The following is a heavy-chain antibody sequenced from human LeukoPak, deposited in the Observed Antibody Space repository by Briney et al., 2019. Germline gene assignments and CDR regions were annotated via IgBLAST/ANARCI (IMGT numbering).Heavy chain of an antibody. D-gene: IGHD3-10*01. J-gene: IGHJ4*02. V-gene: IGHV4-59*08. Sequence: SETLSLTCTVSGGSISSYYWSWIRQPPGKGLEWIGYIYYSGSTNYNPSLKSRVTISVDTSKNQFSLKPSSVTAADTAVYYCARHGMVRGVIIGEVDYWGQGTLVTVSS. CDR2: IYYSGST. CDR1: GGSISSYY. CDR3: ARHGMVRGVIIGEVDY.